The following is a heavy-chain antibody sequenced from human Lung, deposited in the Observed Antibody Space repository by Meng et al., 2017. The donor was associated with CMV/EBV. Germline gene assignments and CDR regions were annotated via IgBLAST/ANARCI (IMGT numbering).Heavy chain of an antibody. J-gene: IGHJ1*01. CDR3: LRRSGGSV. V-gene: IGHV4-4*02. D-gene: IGHD3-10*01. Sequence: QVQLRESGPALVKPSETLSLTFAVSGASITNHNWWAWVRQPPGKGLEWIGEIPHRGSSAYNPSLKSRVSMSIDKSKNQFSLKLTSVTAADTAVYHCLRRSGGSVWGQGTLVTVSS. CDR1: GASITNHNW. CDR2: IPHRGSS.